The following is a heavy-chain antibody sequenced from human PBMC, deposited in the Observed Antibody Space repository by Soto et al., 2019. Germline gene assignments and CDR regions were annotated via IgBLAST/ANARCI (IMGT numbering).Heavy chain of an antibody. CDR2: IKQDGSEK. D-gene: IGHD3-3*01. CDR3: AREGVQYDFWSGYSYYGMDV. Sequence: EVQLVESGGGLVQPGGSLRLSCAASGFTFSSYWMSWVRQAPGKGLEWVANIKQDGSEKYYVDSVKGRCTITRDNAKNSLYLQMNSLRAEDTAVYYCAREGVQYDFWSGYSYYGMDVWGQGTTVTVSS. J-gene: IGHJ6*02. CDR1: GFTFSSYW. V-gene: IGHV3-7*01.